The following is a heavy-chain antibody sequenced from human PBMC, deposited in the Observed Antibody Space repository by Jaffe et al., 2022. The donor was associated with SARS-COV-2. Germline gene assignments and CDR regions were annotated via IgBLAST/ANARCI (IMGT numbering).Heavy chain of an antibody. V-gene: IGHV3-30*03. Sequence: QVQLVESGGGVVQPGRSLRLSCAASGFTFSSYGMHWVRQAPGKGLEWVAVISYDGSNKYYADSVKGRFTISRDNSKNTLYLQMNSLRAEDTAVYYCASGSYPLGGAIDYWGQGTLVTVSS. D-gene: IGHD1-26*01. CDR3: ASGSYPLGGAIDY. J-gene: IGHJ4*02. CDR1: GFTFSSYG. CDR2: ISYDGSNK.